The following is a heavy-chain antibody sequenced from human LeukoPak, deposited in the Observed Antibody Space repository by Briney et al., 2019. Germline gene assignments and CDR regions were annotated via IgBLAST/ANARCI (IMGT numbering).Heavy chain of an antibody. CDR3: ARDFGSSWYGWFDP. V-gene: IGHV4-61*02. CDR1: GGSISSGSYY. Sequence: PSETLSLTCTVSGGSISSGSYYWSWIRQPAGKGLEWIGRIYTSGSTNYNPSLKSRVTISVDTSKNQFFLKLSSVTAADTAVYYCARDFGSSWYGWFDPWGQGTLVTVSS. CDR2: IYTSGST. J-gene: IGHJ5*02. D-gene: IGHD6-13*01.